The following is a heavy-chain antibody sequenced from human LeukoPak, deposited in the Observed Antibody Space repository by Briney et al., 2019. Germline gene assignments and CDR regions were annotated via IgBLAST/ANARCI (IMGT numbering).Heavy chain of an antibody. D-gene: IGHD3-9*01. CDR3: AKFYDILTSYFDY. V-gene: IGHV3-30*18. Sequence: GGSLRLSCAASGFTFSSYGMHWVRQAPGKGLEWVAVISCDGSNKYYADSVKGRFTISRDDSKNTLYLQMNSLRAEDTAVYYCAKFYDILTSYFDYWGQGTLVTVSS. CDR2: ISCDGSNK. CDR1: GFTFSSYG. J-gene: IGHJ4*02.